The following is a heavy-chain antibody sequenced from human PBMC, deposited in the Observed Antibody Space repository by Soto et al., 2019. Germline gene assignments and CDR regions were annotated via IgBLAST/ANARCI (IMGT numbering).Heavy chain of an antibody. CDR3: ARSSDILTGYSGFDY. J-gene: IGHJ4*02. CDR2: ISGSSSYI. D-gene: IGHD3-9*01. V-gene: IGHV3-21*01. Sequence: EVQLVESGGGLVKPGGSLRLSCAASGFTFSRYSMNWVRQAPGKGLEWVSSISGSSSYIYYADSVKGRFTISRDNAKNSLYLQMNSLRAEDTAVYYCARSSDILTGYSGFDYWGQGTLVTVSS. CDR1: GFTFSRYS.